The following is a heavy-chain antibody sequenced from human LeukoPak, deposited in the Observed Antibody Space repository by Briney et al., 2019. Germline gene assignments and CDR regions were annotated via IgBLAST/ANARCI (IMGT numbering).Heavy chain of an antibody. CDR3: ARAFITGNWYFDL. J-gene: IGHJ2*01. CDR2: IYTSGST. V-gene: IGHV4-4*07. Sequence: SETQSLTCTVSGGSISSYYWSWIRQPAGKGLEWIGRIYTSGSTNYNPSLKSRVSMSADTSKNQFSLKLSSVTAVDTAVYYCARAFITGNWYFDLWGRGTLVTVSS. CDR1: GGSISSYY. D-gene: IGHD1-14*01.